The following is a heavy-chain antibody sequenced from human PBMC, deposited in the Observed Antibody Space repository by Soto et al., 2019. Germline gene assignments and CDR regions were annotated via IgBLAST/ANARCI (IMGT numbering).Heavy chain of an antibody. V-gene: IGHV3-21*01. Sequence: GGSLRLSCAASGFTFSSYSMNWVRQAPGKGLEWVSPISSSSSYIYYADSVKGRFTISRDNAKNSLYLQMNSLRAEDTAVYYCARDRIGLGSGHYYFDYWGQGTLVTVSS. J-gene: IGHJ4*02. CDR3: ARDRIGLGSGHYYFDY. D-gene: IGHD2-15*01. CDR1: GFTFSSYS. CDR2: ISSSSSYI.